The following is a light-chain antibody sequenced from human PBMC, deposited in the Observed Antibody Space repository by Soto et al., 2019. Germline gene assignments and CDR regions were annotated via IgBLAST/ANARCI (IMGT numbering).Light chain of an antibody. CDR1: TPNIGTNY. CDR2: RND. J-gene: IGLJ1*01. CDR3: AAWDDSLSGFHV. Sequence: QTVLTQPPSASGTPGQRVTISCSGSTPNIGTNYVYWYQQLPGTAPKLLIYRNDQRPSGVPDRFSGSKSGTSASLAISGLRSEDEADYFCAAWDDSLSGFHVFGTGTQLTVL. V-gene: IGLV1-47*01.